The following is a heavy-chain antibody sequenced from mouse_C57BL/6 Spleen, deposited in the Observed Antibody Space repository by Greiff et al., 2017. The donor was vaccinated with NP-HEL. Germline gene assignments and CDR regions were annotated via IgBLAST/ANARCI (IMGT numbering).Heavy chain of an antibody. V-gene: IGHV2-5*01. CDR3: AKNRDYSNPYAMDY. D-gene: IGHD2-5*01. Sequence: QVHVKQSGPGLVQPSQSLSITCTVSGFSLTSYGVHWVRQSPGKGLEWLGVIWRGGSTDYNAAFMSRLSITKDNSKSQVFFKMNSLQADDTAIYYCAKNRDYSNPYAMDYWGQGTSVTVSS. CDR1: GFSLTSYG. CDR2: IWRGGST. J-gene: IGHJ4*01.